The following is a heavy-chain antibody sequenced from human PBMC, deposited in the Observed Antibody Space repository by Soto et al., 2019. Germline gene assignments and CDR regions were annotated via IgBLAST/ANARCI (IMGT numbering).Heavy chain of an antibody. CDR1: GYTISSGSY. J-gene: IGHJ4*01. CDR3: ARVHVMVVDGSTFDY. V-gene: IGHV4-38-2*02. Sequence: SETLSLTCTVSGYTISSGSYWGCIREPPGKGPEWISSIWHGGTTFYNPSLKSRITISVDTSNNQFSLKLTSVTAADTAVYYCARVHVMVVDGSTFDYWGHGTLVTVSS. D-gene: IGHD6-19*01. CDR2: IWHGGTT.